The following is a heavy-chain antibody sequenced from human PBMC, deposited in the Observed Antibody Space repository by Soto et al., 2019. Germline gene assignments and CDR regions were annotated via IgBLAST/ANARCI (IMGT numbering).Heavy chain of an antibody. CDR2: IRNKANSYTS. CDR1: GFTFSDHY. D-gene: IGHD6-13*01. J-gene: IGHJ4*02. Sequence: EVQVVESGGGLVQPGGSLRLSCAASGFTFSDHYMDWVRQAPGKGLEWVGRIRNKANSYTSGYAASVKGRFTISRDDSKNSRYLQMNSLNTEDTAVYYCAREGYSSSWYLDYWGQGTLVTVSS. CDR3: AREGYSSSWYLDY. V-gene: IGHV3-72*01.